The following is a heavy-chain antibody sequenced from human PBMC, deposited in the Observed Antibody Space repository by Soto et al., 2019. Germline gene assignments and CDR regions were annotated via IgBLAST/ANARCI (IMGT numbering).Heavy chain of an antibody. CDR2: ISGSGGST. J-gene: IGHJ6*02. CDR1: GFTFSSYA. V-gene: IGHV3-23*01. D-gene: IGHD3-16*01. CDR3: AKGLGSYYYYGMDV. Sequence: SLRLSCAASGFTFSSYAMSWVRQAPGKGLEWVSAISGSGGSTYYADSVKGRFTISRDNSKNTLYLQMNSLRAEDTAVYYCAKGLGSYYYYGMDVWGQGTTVTVSS.